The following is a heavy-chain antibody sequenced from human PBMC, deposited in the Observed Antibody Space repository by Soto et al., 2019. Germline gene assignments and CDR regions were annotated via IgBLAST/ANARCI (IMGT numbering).Heavy chain of an antibody. J-gene: IGHJ4*02. CDR1: GFTFSSYG. CDR2: ISYDGSNK. D-gene: IGHD4-17*01. Sequence: GGSLRLSCAASGFTFSSYGMHWVRQAPGKGLEWVAVISYDGSNKYYADSVKGRFTISRDNSKNTLYLQMNSLRAEDTAVYYCAKDSDYGDYELEEPDLDYWGQGTLVTVSS. CDR3: AKDSDYGDYELEEPDLDY. V-gene: IGHV3-30*18.